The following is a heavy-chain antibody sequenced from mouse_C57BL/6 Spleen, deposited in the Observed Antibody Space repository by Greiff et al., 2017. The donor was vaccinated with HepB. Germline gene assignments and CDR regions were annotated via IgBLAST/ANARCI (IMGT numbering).Heavy chain of an antibody. CDR1: GYTFTSYW. D-gene: IGHD2-3*01. V-gene: IGHV1-69*01. CDR3: ARSGDGYPYWYFDV. Sequence: VQLQQPGAELVMPGASVKLSCKASGYTFTSYWMHWVKQRPGQGLEWIGEIDPSDSYTNYNQKSKGKSTLTVDKSSSTAYMQLSSLTSEDSAVYYCARSGDGYPYWYFDVWGTGTTVTVSS. J-gene: IGHJ1*03. CDR2: IDPSDSYT.